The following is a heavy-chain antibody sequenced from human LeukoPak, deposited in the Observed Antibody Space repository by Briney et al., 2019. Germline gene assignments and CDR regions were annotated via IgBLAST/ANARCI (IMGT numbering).Heavy chain of an antibody. D-gene: IGHD6-19*01. J-gene: IGHJ4*02. Sequence: GGSLRLSCAASGFTFSSYAMSWVRQAPGKGLEWVSAISGSGGSTYYADSVKGRSTISRDNSKNTLYLQMNSLRAEDTAVYYCANRIPQWLGSDYWGQGTLVTVSS. CDR2: ISGSGGST. CDR3: ANRIPQWLGSDY. V-gene: IGHV3-23*01. CDR1: GFTFSSYA.